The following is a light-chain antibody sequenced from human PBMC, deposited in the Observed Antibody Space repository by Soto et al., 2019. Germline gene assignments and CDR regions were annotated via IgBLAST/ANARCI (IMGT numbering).Light chain of an antibody. V-gene: IGKV1-5*03. Sequence: DIQLTQSHSTLSGSVGDRVTITCRASQTISSWLAWYQQKPGKAPKLLIYKASTLKSGVPTRFSGRGSGTEFTLTISSLQPDDFATYYCQHYNSYSESFGQGTNVELK. CDR1: QTISSW. CDR2: KAS. CDR3: QHYNSYSES. J-gene: IGKJ1*01.